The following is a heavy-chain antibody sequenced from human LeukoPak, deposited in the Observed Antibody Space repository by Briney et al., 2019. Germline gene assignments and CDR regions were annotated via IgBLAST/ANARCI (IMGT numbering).Heavy chain of an antibody. CDR3: ARGGPLVYCSGGSCYSLDY. Sequence: SETLSLPCAVYGGSFSGYYWRWIRQPPGKGLEWIGEINHSGSTNYNPSLKSRVTISVDTSKNQFSLKLSSVTAADTAVYYCARGGPLVYCSGGSCYSLDYWGQGTLVTVSS. J-gene: IGHJ4*02. V-gene: IGHV4-34*01. CDR1: GGSFSGYY. CDR2: INHSGST. D-gene: IGHD2-15*01.